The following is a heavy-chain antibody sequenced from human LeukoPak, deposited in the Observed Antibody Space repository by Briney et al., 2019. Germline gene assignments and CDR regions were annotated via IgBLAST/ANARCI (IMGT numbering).Heavy chain of an antibody. CDR1: GGSISSGGYY. CDR3: ASYGYYYYYMDV. V-gene: IGHV4-30-2*01. Sequence: SETLSLTCTVSGGSISSGGYYWSWIRQPPGKGLEWIGYIYHSGSTYYNPSLKSRVTISVDRSKNQFSLKLSSVTAADTAVYYCASYGYYYYYMDVWGKGTTVTVSS. D-gene: IGHD4-17*01. CDR2: IYHSGST. J-gene: IGHJ6*03.